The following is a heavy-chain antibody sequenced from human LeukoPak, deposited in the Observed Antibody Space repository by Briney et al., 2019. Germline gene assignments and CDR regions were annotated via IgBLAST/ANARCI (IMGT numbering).Heavy chain of an antibody. CDR2: INPSGGST. J-gene: IGHJ4*02. CDR3: AREGADTAIGY. D-gene: IGHD5-18*01. Sequence: GASVKVSCKASGYTFTGYYIHWVRQAPGQGLEWMGIINPSGGSTSYAQKFQGRVTMTRDMSTSTVHMELSSLRSEDTAVYYCAREGADTAIGYWGQGTLVTVSS. V-gene: IGHV1-46*01. CDR1: GYTFTGYY.